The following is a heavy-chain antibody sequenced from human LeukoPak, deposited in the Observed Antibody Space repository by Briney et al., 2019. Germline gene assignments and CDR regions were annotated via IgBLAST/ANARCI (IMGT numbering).Heavy chain of an antibody. D-gene: IGHD2-15*01. V-gene: IGHV1-2*04. J-gene: IGHJ6*02. CDR3: ARVRCSGGSCGDGMDV. Sequence: ASVKVSCKASGYTFTGYYMHWVRQAPGQGLEWMGWINPNSGGTNYAQKFQGWVTMTRDTSISTAYMELSRLGSDDTAVYYCARVRCSGGSCGDGMDVWGQGTTVTVSS. CDR2: INPNSGGT. CDR1: GYTFTGYY.